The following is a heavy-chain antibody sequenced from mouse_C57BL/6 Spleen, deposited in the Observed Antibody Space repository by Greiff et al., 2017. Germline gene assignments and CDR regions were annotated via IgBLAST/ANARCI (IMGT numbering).Heavy chain of an antibody. CDR1: GYTFTDYE. J-gene: IGHJ4*01. CDR2: IDPETGGT. V-gene: IGHV1-15*01. CDR3: TRYGSPYYAMDY. Sequence: VQLQQSGAELVRPGASVTLSCKASGYTFTDYEMHWVKQTPVHGLEWIGAIDPETGGTAYNQKFKGKAILTADKSSSTAYMELRSLTSEDSAVYYCTRYGSPYYAMDYWGQGTSVTVSS. D-gene: IGHD1-1*01.